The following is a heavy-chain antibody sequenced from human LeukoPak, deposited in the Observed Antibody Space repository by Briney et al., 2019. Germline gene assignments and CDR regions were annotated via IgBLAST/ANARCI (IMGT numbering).Heavy chain of an antibody. J-gene: IGHJ3*02. CDR2: ISSSSSYI. D-gene: IGHD6-13*01. CDR3: ARDHQIAAGAFDI. Sequence: PGGSLRLSCAASGLTFSDYYISWIRQAPGKGLEWVSSISSSSSYIYYADSVKGRFTISRDNAKNSLYLQMNSLRAEDTAVYYCARDHQIAAGAFDIWGQGTMVTVSS. V-gene: IGHV3-11*06. CDR1: GLTFSDYY.